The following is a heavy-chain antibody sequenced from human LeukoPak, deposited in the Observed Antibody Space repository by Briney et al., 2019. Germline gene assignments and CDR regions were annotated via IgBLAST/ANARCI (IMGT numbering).Heavy chain of an antibody. CDR3: ARERLERQLVYYYYGMDV. V-gene: IGHV3-30-3*01. Sequence: PGGSLRLSCAASGFIFSSYAMHWVRQAPGKGLEWVAVISYDGNNKNYADSVKGRFTISRDNSGNTLYLQMNSLRADDTAVYYCARERLERQLVYYYYGMDVWGQGTTATVSS. CDR1: GFIFSSYA. D-gene: IGHD6-13*01. CDR2: ISYDGNNK. J-gene: IGHJ6*02.